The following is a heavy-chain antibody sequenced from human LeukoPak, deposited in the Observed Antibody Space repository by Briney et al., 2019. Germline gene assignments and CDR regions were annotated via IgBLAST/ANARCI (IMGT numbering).Heavy chain of an antibody. D-gene: IGHD4-17*01. J-gene: IGHJ4*02. CDR2: ISAYNGST. V-gene: IGHV1-18*01. CDR1: GYTFTSYG. CDR3: ASSRTVTTTTSFDY. Sequence: ASVKVSCKASGYTFTSYGISWVRQAPGQGLEWMGWISAYNGSTNYAQKLQGRVTMTTDTSTSTAYMELRSLRSDDTAVYYCASSRTVTTTTSFDYWGQGTLVTVSS.